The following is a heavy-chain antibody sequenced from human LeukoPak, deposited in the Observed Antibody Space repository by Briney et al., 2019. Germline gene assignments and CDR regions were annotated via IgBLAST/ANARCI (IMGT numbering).Heavy chain of an antibody. D-gene: IGHD1-14*01. CDR3: AREILGGFNPGAY. CDR2: IHRSGSP. Sequence: NPSETLSFTCTVSLDSTTSNFWSWVRQPPGKGLEWIGEIHRSGSPNYNPSLQSRVTISIDRSRNQIALELSSVTAADTAVYYCAREILGGFNPGAYWGQGTLVTVSS. CDR1: LDSTTSNF. J-gene: IGHJ4*02. V-gene: IGHV4-4*02.